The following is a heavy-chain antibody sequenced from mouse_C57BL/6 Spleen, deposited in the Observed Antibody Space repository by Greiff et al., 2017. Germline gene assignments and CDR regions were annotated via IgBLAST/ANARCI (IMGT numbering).Heavy chain of an antibody. D-gene: IGHD2-13*01. CDR1: GYTFTDYY. CDR3: ARWGDGYSDV. J-gene: IGHJ1*03. Sequence: VKVVESGAELVRPGASVKLSCKASGYTFTDYYINWVKQRPGQGLEWIARIYPGSGNTYYNEKFKGKATLTAEKSSSTAYMQLSSLTSEDSAVYFCARWGDGYSDVWGTGTTVTVSS. V-gene: IGHV1-76*01. CDR2: IYPGSGNT.